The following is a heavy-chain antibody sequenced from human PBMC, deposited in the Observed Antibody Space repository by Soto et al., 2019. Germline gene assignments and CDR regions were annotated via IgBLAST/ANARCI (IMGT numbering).Heavy chain of an antibody. D-gene: IGHD2-2*02. CDR1: GFTFSSYA. CDR2: ISGSGGST. V-gene: IGHV3-23*01. J-gene: IGHJ5*02. CDR3: AKRICSSTSCYTGYNWFDP. Sequence: GGSLRLSCAASGFTFSSYAMSWVRQAPGKGLEWVSAISGSGGSTYYADSVKGRFTISRDNSKNTLYLQMNSLRAEDTAVYYRAKRICSSTSCYTGYNWFDPWGQGTLVTVSS.